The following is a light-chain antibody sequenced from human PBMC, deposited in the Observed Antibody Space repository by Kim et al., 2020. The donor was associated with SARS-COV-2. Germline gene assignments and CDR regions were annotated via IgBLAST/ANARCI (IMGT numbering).Light chain of an antibody. CDR3: QQFGSSYT. Sequence: EIVLTQSPGTLSLSPGERATLSCRASQSVSSSHLAWYQQKPGQAPRLLHSGASSRATGIPDRFSGSGSGTDFTLTISGLEPEDFAVYYCQQFGSSYTFGQGTKLEI. CDR2: GAS. V-gene: IGKV3-20*01. CDR1: QSVSSSH. J-gene: IGKJ2*01.